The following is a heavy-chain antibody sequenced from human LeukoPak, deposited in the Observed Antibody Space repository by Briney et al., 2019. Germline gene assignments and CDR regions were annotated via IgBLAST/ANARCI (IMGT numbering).Heavy chain of an antibody. J-gene: IGHJ4*02. D-gene: IGHD3-10*01. Sequence: GGSLRLSCAASGFIFSSYSMNWVRQAPGKGLEWVSSISSSSSYIYYADSMKGRLTISRDNAKNSLYLQMNSLRADDTAVYYCARTGGFGDLYYFDYWGQGTLVTVSS. V-gene: IGHV3-21*01. CDR1: GFIFSSYS. CDR3: ARTGGFGDLYYFDY. CDR2: ISSSSSYI.